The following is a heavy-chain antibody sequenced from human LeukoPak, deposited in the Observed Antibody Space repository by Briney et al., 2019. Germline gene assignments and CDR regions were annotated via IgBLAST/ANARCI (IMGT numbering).Heavy chain of an antibody. CDR1: GFTFGTYW. J-gene: IGHJ4*02. CDR2: INGDGSEK. D-gene: IGHD2-15*01. V-gene: IGHV3-7*01. CDR3: ARARYCSSGNCYKDY. Sequence: GGSLRLSCAASGFTFGTYWMSWVRQAPGKGLEWVANINGDGSEKYFAGPVKGRFTISRDNARNSLFLQMNSLRAEDTAVYYCARARYCSSGNCYKDYWGQGSLVTVSS.